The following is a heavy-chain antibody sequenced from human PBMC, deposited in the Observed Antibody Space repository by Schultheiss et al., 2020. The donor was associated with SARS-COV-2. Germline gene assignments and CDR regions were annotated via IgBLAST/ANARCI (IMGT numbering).Heavy chain of an antibody. J-gene: IGHJ4*02. CDR3: ARDNSWELSYFDY. CDR1: GFTFSDYY. Sequence: GGSLRLSCAASGFTFSDYYMSWIRQAPGKGLEWVSYISSSGSTIYYADSVKGRFTISRDNAKNTLYLQMNSLRAEDTAVYYCARDNSWELSYFDYWGQGTLVTVSS. D-gene: IGHD3-10*01. CDR2: ISSSGSTI. V-gene: IGHV3-11*04.